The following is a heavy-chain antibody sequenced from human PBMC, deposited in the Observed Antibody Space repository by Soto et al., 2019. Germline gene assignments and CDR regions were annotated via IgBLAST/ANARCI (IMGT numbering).Heavy chain of an antibody. CDR1: GFTFSSYS. J-gene: IGHJ4*02. Sequence: PGGSLRLSCAASGFTFSSYSMNWVRQAPGKGLEWVSSISSSSSYIYYADSVKGRFTISRDNAKNSLYLQMNSLRAEDTAVYYCARGDVYYDILTGYSYYFDYWGQGTLVTVSS. CDR3: ARGDVYYDILTGYSYYFDY. D-gene: IGHD3-9*01. CDR2: ISSSSSYI. V-gene: IGHV3-21*01.